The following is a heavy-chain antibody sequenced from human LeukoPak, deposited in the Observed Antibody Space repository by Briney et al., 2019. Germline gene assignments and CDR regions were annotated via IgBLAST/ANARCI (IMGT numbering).Heavy chain of an antibody. CDR1: GYTFTNYD. J-gene: IGHJ5*02. CDR2: MNPNCGNT. V-gene: IGHV1-8*01. D-gene: IGHD6-6*01. Sequence: ASVKVSCKASGYTFTNYDINWVRQATGQGLEWMGWMNPNCGNTGYAQKFQGRVTMTRNTSISTAYMELSSLRSEDTAVYYCARGPARSIAVRGWFDPWGQGTLVTVSS. CDR3: ARGPARSIAVRGWFDP.